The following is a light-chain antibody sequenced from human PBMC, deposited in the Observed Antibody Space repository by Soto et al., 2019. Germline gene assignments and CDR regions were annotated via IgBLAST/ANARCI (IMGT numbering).Light chain of an antibody. CDR3: CSYAGDLYV. CDR2: DVA. Sequence: QCALTQPRSVSGSPGQSVTISCTGTSGDVGRYNYVSWYQQLPGKAPKLLLYDVAKRPSGVPDRFSGSKSGSAASLIISGLQADDEADYFCCSYAGDLYVFGSGTKVTVL. CDR1: SGDVGRYNY. J-gene: IGLJ1*01. V-gene: IGLV2-11*01.